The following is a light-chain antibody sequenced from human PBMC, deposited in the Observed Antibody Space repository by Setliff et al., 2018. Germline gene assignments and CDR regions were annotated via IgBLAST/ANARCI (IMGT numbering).Light chain of an antibody. CDR2: ANN. J-gene: IGLJ1*01. V-gene: IGLV1-40*01. CDR3: SSYAGNYIYV. CDR1: SSNIGARYD. Sequence: QSVLTQPPSVSGAPGQTVTISCTGSSSNIGARYDVQWYQQLPGTAPKLLIYANNNRPSGVPDRFSGSKSGTSASLAISGLQADDEADYYCSSYAGNYIYVFGTGTKVTVL.